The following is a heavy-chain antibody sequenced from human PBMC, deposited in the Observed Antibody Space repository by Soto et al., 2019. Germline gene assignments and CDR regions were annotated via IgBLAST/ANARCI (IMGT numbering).Heavy chain of an antibody. J-gene: IGHJ2*01. CDR2: ITGSGGLT. CDR3: SKGDYGGNSPYWYFDL. Sequence: EVQLLESGGALVQPGGSLRLSCAVSGVTFSKYAMSWVRQPPGKGPEWVASITGSGGLTYYADAWKGRFTISRDNSKNILFLQMNRLSDEDTATYYCSKGDYGGNSPYWYFDLWGRGTLVIVSS. CDR1: GVTFSKYA. V-gene: IGHV3-23*01. D-gene: IGHD4-17*01.